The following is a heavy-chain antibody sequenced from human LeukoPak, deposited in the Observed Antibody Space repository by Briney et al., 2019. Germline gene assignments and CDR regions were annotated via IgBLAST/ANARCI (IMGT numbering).Heavy chain of an antibody. CDR1: GFTVSSNY. J-gene: IGHJ4*02. CDR2: IYSGGST. Sequence: GRSLRLSCAASGFTVSSNYMSWVRQAPGKGLEWVSVIYSGGSTYYADSVKGRFTIPRDNSKNTLYLQMNSLRAEDTAVYYCARDHYSYVDTAMVGYFDYWGQGTLVTVSS. V-gene: IGHV3-66*01. CDR3: ARDHYSYVDTAMVGYFDY. D-gene: IGHD5-18*01.